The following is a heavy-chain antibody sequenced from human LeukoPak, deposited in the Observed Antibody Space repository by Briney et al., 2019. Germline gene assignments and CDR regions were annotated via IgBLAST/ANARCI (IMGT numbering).Heavy chain of an antibody. CDR2: ISSSSSTI. D-gene: IGHD4-17*01. CDR1: GFTFSSYS. Sequence: RGSLRLSCAASGFTFSSYSMNWVRQAPGKGLEWVSYISSSSSTIYYADSVKGRFTISRDNAKNSLYLQMNSLRDEDTAAYYCARVMPLNYGDYKRGAFDIWGQGTMVTVSS. J-gene: IGHJ3*02. V-gene: IGHV3-48*02. CDR3: ARVMPLNYGDYKRGAFDI.